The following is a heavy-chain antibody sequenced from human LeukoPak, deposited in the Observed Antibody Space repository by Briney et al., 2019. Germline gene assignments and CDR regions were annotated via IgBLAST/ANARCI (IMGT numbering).Heavy chain of an antibody. J-gene: IGHJ4*02. V-gene: IGHV4-39*07. CDR1: GGSISSSSYY. D-gene: IGHD2-15*01. Sequence: SETLSLTCTVSGGSISSSSYYWGWIRQPPGKGLEWIGSIYYSGSTYYNPSLKSRVTISVDTSKNQFSLKLSSVTAADTAVYCCGGAGVVARALTEVLGYWGQGTLVTVSS. CDR2: IYYSGST. CDR3: GGAGVVARALTEVLGY.